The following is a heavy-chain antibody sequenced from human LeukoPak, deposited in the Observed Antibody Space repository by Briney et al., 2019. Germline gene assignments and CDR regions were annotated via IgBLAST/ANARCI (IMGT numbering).Heavy chain of an antibody. D-gene: IGHD3-9*01. J-gene: IGHJ4*02. CDR3: ARSPDILTGEKFDY. Sequence: GSLRLSCAASGFTFSSYGMHWVRQAPGQGLEWMGWINSNSGGTNSAQKFQGRVTLNRDTSISTAYMELSRLRFDDTAVYYCARSPDILTGEKFDYWGQGTLVTVSS. V-gene: IGHV1-2*02. CDR2: INSNSGGT. CDR1: GFTFSSYG.